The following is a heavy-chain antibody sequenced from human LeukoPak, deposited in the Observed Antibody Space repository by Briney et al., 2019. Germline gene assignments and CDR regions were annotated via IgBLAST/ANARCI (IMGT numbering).Heavy chain of an antibody. J-gene: IGHJ6*02. V-gene: IGHV4-34*01. CDR3: AVGRRDYYYGMDV. CDR2: INHSGST. D-gene: IGHD1-26*01. CDR1: GGSISSYY. Sequence: PSETLSLTCTVSGGSISSYYWSWIRQPPGKGLEWIGEINHSGSTNYNPSLKSRVTISVDTSKNQFSLKLSSVTAADTAVYYCAVGRRDYYYGMDVWGQGTTVTVSS.